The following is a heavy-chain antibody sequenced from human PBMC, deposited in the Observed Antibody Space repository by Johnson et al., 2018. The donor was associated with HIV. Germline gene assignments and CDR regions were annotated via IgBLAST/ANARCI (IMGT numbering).Heavy chain of an antibody. Sequence: VQLVESGGGLVQPGRSLRLSCAASGFAFGDYAMSWVRQAPGKGLEWVGRIKSETDDGTTHYFAPVKGRFIISRDDSKNTLYLHMKSLKTEDTAVYFCTTLPPTWRAFHIWGQGTMVTVSS. V-gene: IGHV3-15*06. CDR2: IKSETDDGTT. CDR3: TTLPPTWRAFHI. D-gene: IGHD4-11*01. CDR1: GFAFGDYA. J-gene: IGHJ3*02.